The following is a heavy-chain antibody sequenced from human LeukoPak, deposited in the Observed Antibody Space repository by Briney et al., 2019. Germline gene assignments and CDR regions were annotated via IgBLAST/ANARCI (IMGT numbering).Heavy chain of an antibody. V-gene: IGHV3-30-3*01. J-gene: IGHJ4*02. D-gene: IGHD1-26*01. CDR1: GFTFSNYA. Sequence: GGSLRLSCAASGFTFSNYAMHWVRQAPGKGLGWVAVISYDGSNKYYTDSVNGRLTISRDTSKHRMYLQINRQRATETAVYDCARDYSGSYYVLYSWGQGTLVTVSS. CDR3: ARDYSGSYYVLYS. CDR2: ISYDGSNK.